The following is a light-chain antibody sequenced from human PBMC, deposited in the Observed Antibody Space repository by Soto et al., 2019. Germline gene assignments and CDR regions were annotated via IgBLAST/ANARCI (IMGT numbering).Light chain of an antibody. CDR3: QHYLNYPIT. Sequence: AIRMTQSPSSLSASTGDTVTITFRASQDIGSVLAWYQQKPGTAPKVLISGASNLHGGVPSRFSGSGSRTDFTLTITHLQSEDFATYYCQHYLNYPITFGQGTRLEIK. J-gene: IGKJ5*01. CDR2: GAS. CDR1: QDIGSV. V-gene: IGKV1-8*01.